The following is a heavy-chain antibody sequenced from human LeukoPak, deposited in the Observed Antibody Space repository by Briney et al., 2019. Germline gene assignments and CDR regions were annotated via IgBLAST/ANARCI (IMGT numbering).Heavy chain of an antibody. CDR3: ARDRRRGSMPFDP. CDR2: IKQDGSEK. Sequence: GGSLRLSCAASGFTFSNYWMSWVRQAPGMGLEWVANIKQDGSEKYYVDSVKGRFTISRDNAKNSLYLQMNSLRAEDTAVYYCARDRRRGSMPFDPWGQGTLVTVSS. CDR1: GFTFSNYW. J-gene: IGHJ5*02. D-gene: IGHD2-15*01. V-gene: IGHV3-7*01.